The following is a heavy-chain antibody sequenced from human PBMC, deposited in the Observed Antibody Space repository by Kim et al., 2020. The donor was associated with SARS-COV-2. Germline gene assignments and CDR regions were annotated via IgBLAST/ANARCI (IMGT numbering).Heavy chain of an antibody. CDR3: AKERRKYCSGGSCHLEY. D-gene: IGHD2-15*01. V-gene: IGHV3-33*03. J-gene: IGHJ4*02. Sequence: VKGRFTISRDKSKNTLYIQMNNLRAEDTAVYYCAKERRKYCSGGSCHLEYWGQGTLVTVSS.